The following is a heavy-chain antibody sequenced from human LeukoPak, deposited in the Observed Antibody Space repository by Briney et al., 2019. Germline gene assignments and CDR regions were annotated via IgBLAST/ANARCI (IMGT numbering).Heavy chain of an antibody. V-gene: IGHV4-59*01. Sequence: SETLSLTCTVSGGSISSYYWSWIRQPPGKGLEWIGYIYYSGSTNYNPSLKSRVTISVDTSKNQFSLKLSSVNAADTAVYYCARVGTYYDFWSGYYRYYYYMDVWGTRTTVTVSS. CDR3: ARVGTYYDFWSGYYRYYYYMDV. CDR1: GGSISSYY. D-gene: IGHD3-3*01. J-gene: IGHJ6*03. CDR2: IYYSGST.